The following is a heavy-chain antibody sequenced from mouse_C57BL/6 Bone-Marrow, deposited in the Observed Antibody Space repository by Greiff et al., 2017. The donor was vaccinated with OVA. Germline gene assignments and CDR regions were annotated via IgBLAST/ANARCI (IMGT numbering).Heavy chain of an antibody. CDR3: ARRGPPFFCDV. J-gene: IGHJ1*03. CDR1: GYTFTDYY. V-gene: IGHV1-26*01. CDR2: INPNNGGT. Sequence: EVQLQQSGPELVKPGASVKISCKASGYTFTDYYMNWVKQSHGKSLEWIGDINPNNGGTSYNQKFKGKATLTVDKSSSTAYMELRSLTSEDSAVYYCARRGPPFFCDVWGTGTTVTVSS.